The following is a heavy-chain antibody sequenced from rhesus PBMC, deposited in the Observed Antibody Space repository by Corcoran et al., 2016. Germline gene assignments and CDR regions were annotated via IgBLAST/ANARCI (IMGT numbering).Heavy chain of an antibody. CDR1: GFTFGSYY. CDR2: NKTDGGSK. V-gene: IGHV3-8*01. D-gene: IGHD3-28*01. CDR3: ARLTSGYYTL. J-gene: IGHJ4*01. Sequence: EVQLVESGGGLVQPGGSLSLSCTGSGFTFGSYYMYWVRQAPGKGLEWFSANKTDGGSKWYTDSVKGQFTISKENAKNTLYLQMDSLGAEDTAVYYCARLTSGYYTLWGQGVLVTVSS.